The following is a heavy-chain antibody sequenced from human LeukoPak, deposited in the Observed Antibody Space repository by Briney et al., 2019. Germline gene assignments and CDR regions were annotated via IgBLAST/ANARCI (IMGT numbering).Heavy chain of an antibody. V-gene: IGHV1-69*04. D-gene: IGHD3-22*01. J-gene: IGHJ4*02. CDR3: ATTNDGGGYQWGDFFDF. Sequence: SVKVSCKASGGTSNSHAISWVRQAPGQGLEWMGRIIPNLGTTNRAQNFQDRVTLTADKSTNTAYMELTSLTSGDTAVYYCATTNDGGGYQWGDFFDFWGQGTLVTVSS. CDR2: IIPNLGTT. CDR1: GGTSNSHA.